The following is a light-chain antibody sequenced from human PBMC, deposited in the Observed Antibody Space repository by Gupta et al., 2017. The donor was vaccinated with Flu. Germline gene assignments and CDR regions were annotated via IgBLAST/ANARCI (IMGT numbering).Light chain of an antibody. CDR2: SNN. CDR1: SYNIGSNT. V-gene: IGLV1-44*01. Sequence: SYNIGSNTVACYQQLPGTAPNLLIFSNNRRHSRVPDRCSGSKSGASASVAISGLQSEDEADYYYAAWDGSLNGFWVFGGGTKLTVL. J-gene: IGLJ3*02. CDR3: AAWDGSLNGFWV.